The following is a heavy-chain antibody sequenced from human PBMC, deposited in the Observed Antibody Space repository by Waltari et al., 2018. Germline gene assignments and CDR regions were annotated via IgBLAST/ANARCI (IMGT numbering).Heavy chain of an antibody. CDR3: ATLYYYDSSGYYPIDY. J-gene: IGHJ4*02. V-gene: IGHV1-24*01. D-gene: IGHD3-22*01. CDR1: GYTLTELS. CDR2: FDPEDGET. Sequence: QVQLVQSGAEVKKPGASVKVSCKVSGYTLTELSRHWVRQAPGKGLEWMGGFDPEDGETIYAQKFQGRVTMTEDTSTDTAYMELSSMRSEDTAVYYCATLYYYDSSGYYPIDYWGQGTLVTVSS.